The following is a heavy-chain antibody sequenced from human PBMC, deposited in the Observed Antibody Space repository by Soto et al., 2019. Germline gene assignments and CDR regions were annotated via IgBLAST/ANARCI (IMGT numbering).Heavy chain of an antibody. J-gene: IGHJ6*02. CDR1: GGSISSGGYY. V-gene: IGHV4-31*03. CDR2: IYYSGST. Sequence: QVQLQESGPGLVKPSQTLSLTCTVSGGSISSGGYYWSWIRQHPGKGLEWIGYIYYSGSTYYNPSLKSRVTISVDTSKNQFSLKLSSVTAADTAVYYCARDRVTTDGRYYGMDVWGQGTTVTVSS. D-gene: IGHD4-17*01. CDR3: ARDRVTTDGRYYGMDV.